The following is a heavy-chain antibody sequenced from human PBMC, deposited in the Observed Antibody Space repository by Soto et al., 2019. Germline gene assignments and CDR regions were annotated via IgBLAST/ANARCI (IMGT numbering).Heavy chain of an antibody. V-gene: IGHV1-8*01. CDR2: MNFNVGNA. CDR1: GNIFSNSD. D-gene: IGHD2-15*01. J-gene: IGHJ2*01. CDR3: VRVSSGPWSFDL. Sequence: QEQLVQSGAEVKKPGASVKVSCKASGNIFSNSDINWVRQAPGQGLEWMGWMNFNVGNAYRAQNFQGRLTMTRDTSIGTAYMEMNSLQSEDTAVYYCVRVSSGPWSFDLWGRGTLVSVSS.